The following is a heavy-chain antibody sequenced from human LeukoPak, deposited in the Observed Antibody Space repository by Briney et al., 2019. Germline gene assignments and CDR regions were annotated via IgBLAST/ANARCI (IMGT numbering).Heavy chain of an antibody. J-gene: IGHJ4*02. CDR2: ISSSSSYI. CDR1: GFTFRDYY. V-gene: IGHV3-11*05. CDR3: ARDLRYGGNYRAVLAWDY. Sequence: GGSLRLFCVASGFTFRDYYLSWIRRAPGKGLEWVSYISSSSSYIDYADSVKGRFTISRDNAKNSLHLQMKSLRAEDTAVYYCARDLRYGGNYRAVLAWDYWGQGTLVTVSS. D-gene: IGHD4-23*01.